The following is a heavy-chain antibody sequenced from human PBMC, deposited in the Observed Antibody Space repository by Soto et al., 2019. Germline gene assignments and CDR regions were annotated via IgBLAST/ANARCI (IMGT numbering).Heavy chain of an antibody. Sequence: GGSLILSCASSGFIFSSYAMSWVRQAPGKGLEWVSGISNRGDSTYYADSVKGRFTISRDNSKKTLYLQMNSLRGEDTAVYYCAKDALSNSWYEVDYWGQGTLVTVSS. CDR2: ISNRGDST. V-gene: IGHV3-23*01. CDR1: GFIFSSYA. D-gene: IGHD6-13*01. J-gene: IGHJ4*02. CDR3: AKDALSNSWYEVDY.